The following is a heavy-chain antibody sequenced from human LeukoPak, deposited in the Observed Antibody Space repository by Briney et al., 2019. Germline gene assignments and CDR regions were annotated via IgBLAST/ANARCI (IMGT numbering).Heavy chain of an antibody. Sequence: GGSLRLSCSASGFSFSNYWMSWVRQAPGKGLEWVANIKHDGSDQYYVDSVKGRFSISRDNAKNSLYLQMSSLRAEDTAVYSCARDLGRGGWNSLTGAFDFWGQGTMVTVSS. D-gene: IGHD3-9*01. J-gene: IGHJ3*01. CDR3: ARDLGRGGWNSLTGAFDF. V-gene: IGHV3-7*01. CDR2: IKHDGSDQ. CDR1: GFSFSNYW.